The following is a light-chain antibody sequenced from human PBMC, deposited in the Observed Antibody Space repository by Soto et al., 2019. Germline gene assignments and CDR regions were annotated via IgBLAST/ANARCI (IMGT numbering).Light chain of an antibody. Sequence: QSVLTQPPSASGIPGQRVTISCSGSRSNIGSNNVNWYQQLPGTAPRLLTFNNHLRPSGVPDRFSGSKSGTSASLAISGLQSEDEGDYYCAAWDVSLDGYVFGTGTKLTVL. CDR2: NNH. CDR1: RSNIGSNN. CDR3: AAWDVSLDGYV. V-gene: IGLV1-44*01. J-gene: IGLJ1*01.